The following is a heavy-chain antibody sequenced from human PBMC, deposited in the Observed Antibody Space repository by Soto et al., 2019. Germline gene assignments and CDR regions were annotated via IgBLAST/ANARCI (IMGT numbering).Heavy chain of an antibody. V-gene: IGHV1-18*01. D-gene: IGHD3-10*01. J-gene: IGHJ4*02. CDR3: ARERKRYYGSGSLLDY. CDR2: ISAYNGNT. Sequence: QVQLVQSGAEVKKPGASVKVSCKASGYTFTSYGISWVRQAPGQGLEWMGWISAYNGNTNYAQKLQGRVTITTDTPTSTAYMELRSMRSDDTAVYYCARERKRYYGSGSLLDYWGQGTLVTVSS. CDR1: GYTFTSYG.